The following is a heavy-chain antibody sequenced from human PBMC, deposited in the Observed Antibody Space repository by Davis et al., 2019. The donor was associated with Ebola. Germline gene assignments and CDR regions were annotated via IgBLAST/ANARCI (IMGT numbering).Heavy chain of an antibody. Sequence: ASVKVFCKASGYTFTGYYMHWVRQAPGQGLEWMGRINPNSGGTNYAQKFQGRVTMTRDTSISTAYMELSRLRSDDTAVYYCARDLSIIGGWDGDYWGQGTLVTVSS. CDR3: ARDLSIIGGWDGDY. V-gene: IGHV1-2*06. J-gene: IGHJ4*02. CDR2: INPNSGGT. CDR1: GYTFTGYY. D-gene: IGHD1-20*01.